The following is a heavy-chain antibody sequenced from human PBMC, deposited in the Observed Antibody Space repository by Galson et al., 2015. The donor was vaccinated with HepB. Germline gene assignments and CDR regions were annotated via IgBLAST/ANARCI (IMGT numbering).Heavy chain of an antibody. CDR1: GGSISSGGYY. V-gene: IGHV4-31*03. D-gene: IGHD6-6*01. J-gene: IGHJ5*02. Sequence: TLSLTCTVSGGSISSGGYYWSWIRQHPGKGLEWIGYIYYSGSTYYNPSLKSRVTISVDTSKNQFSLKLSSVTAADTAVYYCARDNRYDLVYNWFDPWGQGTLVTVSS. CDR3: ARDNRYDLVYNWFDP. CDR2: IYYSGST.